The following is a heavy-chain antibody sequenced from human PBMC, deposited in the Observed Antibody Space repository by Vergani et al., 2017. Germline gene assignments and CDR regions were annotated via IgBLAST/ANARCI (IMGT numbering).Heavy chain of an antibody. Sequence: QVQLVQSGAEVKTPGASVKVSCKASGYTFTGYYMHWVRQAPGQGLEWMGWINPNSCGTNYAQKFQGRVTMTRDTSIRTAYMELSRLRSDDTAVYYCARDYGYCSSTSCPNWFDPWGQGTLVTVSS. D-gene: IGHD2-2*01. CDR2: INPNSCGT. V-gene: IGHV1-2*02. J-gene: IGHJ5*02. CDR3: ARDYGYCSSTSCPNWFDP. CDR1: GYTFTGYY.